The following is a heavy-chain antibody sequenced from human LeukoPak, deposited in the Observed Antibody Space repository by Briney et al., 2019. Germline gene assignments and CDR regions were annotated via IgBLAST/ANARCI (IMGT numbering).Heavy chain of an antibody. Sequence: GGSLRLSCAASGFTFSSYGMHWVRQAPGKGLEWVAIMSHDGSNKYYADSVKGRFTTSRDNSKNTLYLQMNSLRAEDTAVYYCAKDFIAAAGFFDYWGQGTLVTVSS. CDR3: AKDFIAAAGFFDY. D-gene: IGHD6-13*01. J-gene: IGHJ4*02. CDR2: MSHDGSNK. V-gene: IGHV3-30*18. CDR1: GFTFSSYG.